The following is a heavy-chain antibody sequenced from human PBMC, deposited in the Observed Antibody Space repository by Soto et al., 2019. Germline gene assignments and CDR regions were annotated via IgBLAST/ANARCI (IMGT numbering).Heavy chain of an antibody. V-gene: IGHV1-8*01. CDR1: GYNFSTYD. D-gene: IGHD3-3*01. Sequence: QVQLVQSGAEVKKPGASVKVSCKASGYNFSTYDINWVRQATGQGLEWMGWMNPNNGNTGYAQKFQGRVTMTRNTDMSTAYMELSSLRSDDTAVYYCARVPRGFWSDNWFDPWGQGTLITVSS. CDR3: ARVPRGFWSDNWFDP. CDR2: MNPNNGNT. J-gene: IGHJ5*02.